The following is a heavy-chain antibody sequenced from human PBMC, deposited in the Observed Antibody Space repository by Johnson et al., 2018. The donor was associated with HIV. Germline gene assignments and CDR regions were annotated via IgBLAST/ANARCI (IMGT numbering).Heavy chain of an antibody. Sequence: QVQLVESGGGVVQPGRSLRLSCAASGFTFSSYAMHWVRQAPGKGLEWVAVISYDGSNKYYADSVKGRFTISRDNSKNTLYLQMNSLRAEDTAVYYCGRGGRWYEYDGSGHLRAFESWGQGTMVTVSS. J-gene: IGHJ3*02. CDR1: GFTFSSYA. CDR2: ISYDGSNK. CDR3: GRGGRWYEYDGSGHLRAFES. V-gene: IGHV3-30*04. D-gene: IGHD3-22*01.